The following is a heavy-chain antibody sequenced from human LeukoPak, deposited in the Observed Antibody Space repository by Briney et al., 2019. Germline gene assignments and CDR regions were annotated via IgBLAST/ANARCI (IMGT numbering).Heavy chain of an antibody. CDR3: AKVNQYGSGSYYPTTDYFDY. CDR1: GFTFSSYA. Sequence: GGSLRLSCAASGFTFSSYAMSWVRQSPGKGLEWVSAISGSGGSTYYADSVKGRFTISRDNSKNTLYLQMNSLRAEDTAVYYCAKVNQYGSGSYYPTTDYFDYWGQGTLVTVSS. J-gene: IGHJ4*02. V-gene: IGHV3-23*01. CDR2: ISGSGGST. D-gene: IGHD3-10*01.